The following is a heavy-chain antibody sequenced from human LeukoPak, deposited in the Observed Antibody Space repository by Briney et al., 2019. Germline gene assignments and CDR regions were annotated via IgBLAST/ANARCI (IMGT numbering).Heavy chain of an antibody. J-gene: IGHJ4*02. V-gene: IGHV4-38-2*02. Sequence: SETLSLTCTVSGYSISSGYYWGWIRQPPGKGLEWIGSIYHSGSTYYNPSLKSRVTISVDTSKNQFSLKLSSVTAADTAVYYCARAEKRENYYDSSGYYVRTFDYWGQGTLVTVSS. D-gene: IGHD3-22*01. CDR2: IYHSGST. CDR1: GYSISSGYY. CDR3: ARAEKRENYYDSSGYYVRTFDY.